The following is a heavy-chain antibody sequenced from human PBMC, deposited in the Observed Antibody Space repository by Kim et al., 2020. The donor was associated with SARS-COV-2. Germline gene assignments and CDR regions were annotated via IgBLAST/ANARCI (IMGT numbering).Heavy chain of an antibody. J-gene: IGHJ4*02. CDR2: ISGSGGST. CDR3: AKGYGCSSPTCSIDY. Sequence: GGSLRLSCAASGFTFSSHAMSWVRQAPGKGLEWVSGISGSGGSTYYAGPVKGRFTISRDNSKNTLSLQVNSLRAEDTAVYYCAKGYGCSSPTCSIDYWGQGTLVTVSS. V-gene: IGHV3-23*01. CDR1: GFTFSSHA. D-gene: IGHD2-2*01.